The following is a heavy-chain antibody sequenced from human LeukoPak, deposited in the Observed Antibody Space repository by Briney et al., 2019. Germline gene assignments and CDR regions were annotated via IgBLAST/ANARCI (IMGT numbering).Heavy chain of an antibody. V-gene: IGHV1-2*02. CDR1: GYTFTGYY. CDR2: INPNSGGT. D-gene: IGHD3-9*01. Sequence: GASVKVSCKASGYTFTGYYMHWVRQAPGQGLEWMGWINPNSGGTNYAQKFQGRVTMTRDTSISTAYMELSRLRSDDTAVYYCARDPAYYDILYWFDPWGQRTLVTVSS. J-gene: IGHJ5*02. CDR3: ARDPAYYDILYWFDP.